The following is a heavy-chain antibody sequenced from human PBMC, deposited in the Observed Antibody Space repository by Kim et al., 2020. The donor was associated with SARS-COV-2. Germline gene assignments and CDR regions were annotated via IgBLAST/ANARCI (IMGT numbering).Heavy chain of an antibody. CDR1: GFTFSSYG. V-gene: IGHV3-30*18. D-gene: IGHD3-22*01. CDR2: ISYDGSNK. CDR3: AKARWYYDSSGYTDY. Sequence: GGSLRLSCAASGFTFSSYGMHWVRQAPGKGLEWVAVISYDGSNKYYADSVKGRFTISRDNSKNTLYLQMNSLRAEDTAVYYCAKARWYYDSSGYTDYWGQGTLVTVSS. J-gene: IGHJ4*02.